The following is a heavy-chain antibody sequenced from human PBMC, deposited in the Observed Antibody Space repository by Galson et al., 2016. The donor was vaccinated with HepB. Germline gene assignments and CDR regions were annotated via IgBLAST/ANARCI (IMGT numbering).Heavy chain of an antibody. Sequence: SLRLSCATSGFSFNTHWMYWVRQAPGKGLVWVSTIKTDGSITGYADSVKGRFTISRDNAKNTLHLQMNSLRAEDTAVYYCARGGYGWSTSDYWYAFDYWGQGTLVTVSS. D-gene: IGHD5-18*01. CDR2: IKTDGSIT. J-gene: IGHJ4*02. V-gene: IGHV3-74*01. CDR3: ARGGYGWSTSDYWYAFDY. CDR1: GFSFNTHW.